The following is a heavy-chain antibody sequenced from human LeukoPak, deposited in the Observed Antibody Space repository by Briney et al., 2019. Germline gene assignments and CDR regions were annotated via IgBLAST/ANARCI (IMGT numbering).Heavy chain of an antibody. CDR2: VNTDTVKS. V-gene: IGHV1-18*01. Sequence: ASVKVSCKTSRYTFHPYGINWLRQAPAQAREWMGWVNTDTVKSTYAQKFQGRVTWSTDISTPTVYMHFTSLTSDDTAIHYCTRARDEEDNSDPFHHWGEGTLVIVS. J-gene: IGHJ1*01. CDR1: RYTFHPYG. D-gene: IGHD1-26*01. CDR3: TRARDEEDNSDPFHH.